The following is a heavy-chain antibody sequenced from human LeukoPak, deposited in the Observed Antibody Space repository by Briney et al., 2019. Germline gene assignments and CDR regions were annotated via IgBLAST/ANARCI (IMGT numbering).Heavy chain of an antibody. CDR1: GFTFDDYA. CDR2: ISWNSGSI. V-gene: IGHV3-9*01. Sequence: GGSLRLSCAASGFTFDDYAMPWVRQAPGKGLEWVSGISWNSGSIGYADSVKGRFTISRDNAKNSLYLQMNSLRAEDTALYYCAKEKGRTRDGYNFRYFDLWGRGTLVTVSS. CDR3: AKEKGRTRDGYNFRYFDL. J-gene: IGHJ2*01. D-gene: IGHD5-24*01.